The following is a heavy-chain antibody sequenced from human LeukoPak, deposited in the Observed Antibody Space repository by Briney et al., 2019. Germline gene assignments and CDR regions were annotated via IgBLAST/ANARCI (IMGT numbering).Heavy chain of an antibody. J-gene: IGHJ4*02. CDR1: GYTFTGYY. CDR3: ARWGIVATSFTGFDY. Sequence: ASVKVSCKASGYTFTGYYMHWVRQAPGQGLEWVGWINPNSGGTNYAHKFQGRVTMTRDTSISTAYMELSRLRSDDTAVYYCARWGIVATSFTGFDYWGQGTLVTVSS. CDR2: INPNSGGT. D-gene: IGHD5-12*01. V-gene: IGHV1-2*07.